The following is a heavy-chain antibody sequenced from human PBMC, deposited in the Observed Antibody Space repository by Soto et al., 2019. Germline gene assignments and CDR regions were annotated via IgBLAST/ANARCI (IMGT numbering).Heavy chain of an antibody. D-gene: IGHD6-19*01. CDR1: GFTFSGSA. CDR3: TRPGYSSGWYEDY. V-gene: IGHV3-73*01. Sequence: GGSLRLSCAASGFTFSGSAMHWVRQASGKGLEWVDRIRSKANSYATAYAASVKGRFTISRDDSKNTAYLQMNSLKTEDTAVYYCTRPGYSSGWYEDYWGQGTLVTVSS. J-gene: IGHJ4*02. CDR2: IRSKANSYAT.